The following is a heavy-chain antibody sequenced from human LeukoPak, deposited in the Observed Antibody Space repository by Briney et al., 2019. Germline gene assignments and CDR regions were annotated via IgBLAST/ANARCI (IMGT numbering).Heavy chain of an antibody. D-gene: IGHD4-17*01. CDR2: IGITSEYI. CDR1: GFTITAYA. J-gene: IGHJ3*02. V-gene: IGHV3-23*01. CDR3: AKDPNGDYVGAFDN. Sequence: GGSLRLSCAASGFTITAYAMSWVRQSPGKGLEWVSGIGITSEYIHYADSVKGRFTISRDNSKNTVYLEMSSLRAEDAAVYYCAKDPNGDYVGAFDNWGQGTMVIVSS.